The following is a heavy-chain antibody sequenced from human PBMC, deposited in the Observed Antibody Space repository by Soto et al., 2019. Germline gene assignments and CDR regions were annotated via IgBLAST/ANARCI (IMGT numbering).Heavy chain of an antibody. CDR2: IYHSGST. J-gene: IGHJ4*02. Sequence: SETLSLTCAVAGGSIGSGGDSWSWIRQPPGKGLEWIGYIYHSGSTYYNPSLKSRVTISVDRSKNQFSLKLSSVTAADTAVSYCPPPPGPYRGKGPLVPVSP. CDR3: PPPPGPY. CDR1: GGSIGSGGDS. V-gene: IGHV4-30-2*01.